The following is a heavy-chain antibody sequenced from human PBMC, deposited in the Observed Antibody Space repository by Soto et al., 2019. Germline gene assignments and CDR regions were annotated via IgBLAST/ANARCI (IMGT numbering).Heavy chain of an antibody. CDR2: ISYDGSNK. D-gene: IGHD3-22*01. J-gene: IGHJ6*02. CDR3: ARCMIVVVINGNCGMDV. CDR1: GFTFSSYA. V-gene: IGHV3-30-3*01. Sequence: HPGGSLRLSCAASGFTFSSYAMHWVRQAPGKGLEWVAVISYDGSNKYYADSVKGRFTISGDNSKNTLYLQMNSLRAEDTAVYYCARCMIVVVINGNCGMDVWGQGTTVTVSS.